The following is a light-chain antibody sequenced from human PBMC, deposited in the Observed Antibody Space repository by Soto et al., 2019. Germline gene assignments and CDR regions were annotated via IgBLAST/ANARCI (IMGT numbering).Light chain of an antibody. Sequence: QSVLNQSPSASGTPGQRVTISCSGSSSNIARNSVNWYQHLPGTAPKLLIYDNNQRPSGVPDRFSGSKSGTSASLAISGLQSEDESDYYCAAWDDSLNGVVFGGGTTLTVL. CDR2: DNN. V-gene: IGLV1-44*01. CDR1: SSNIARNS. CDR3: AAWDDSLNGVV. J-gene: IGLJ2*01.